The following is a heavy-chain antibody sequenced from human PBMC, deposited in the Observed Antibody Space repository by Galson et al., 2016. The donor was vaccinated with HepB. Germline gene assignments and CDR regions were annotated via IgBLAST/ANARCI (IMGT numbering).Heavy chain of an antibody. Sequence: SLRLSCAASGFTFSSYWMNWFRQAPGKGLEWVSSINSDGSSTTYADSVKGRFTISRDNAKNTLYLQMSRLRAEDTAVYYCTTGPYSKTGLIDFWGQGTLVTVSS. J-gene: IGHJ4*02. CDR2: INSDGSST. CDR1: GFTFSSYW. D-gene: IGHD1-1*01. CDR3: TTGPYSKTGLIDF. V-gene: IGHV3-74*01.